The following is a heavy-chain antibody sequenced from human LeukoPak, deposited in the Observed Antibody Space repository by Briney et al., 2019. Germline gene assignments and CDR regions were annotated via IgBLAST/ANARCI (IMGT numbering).Heavy chain of an antibody. J-gene: IGHJ6*03. Sequence: SSETLSLTCAVYGGSFSGYYWSWIRQPPGKGLEWIGEINHSGSINYNSSLKSRVTISVDTSKNQFSLKLSSVTAADTAVYYCARRMGRRFGERYYYYHYMDVWGKGTTVTISS. D-gene: IGHD3-10*01. V-gene: IGHV4-34*01. CDR2: INHSGSI. CDR3: ARRMGRRFGERYYYYHYMDV. CDR1: GGSFSGYY.